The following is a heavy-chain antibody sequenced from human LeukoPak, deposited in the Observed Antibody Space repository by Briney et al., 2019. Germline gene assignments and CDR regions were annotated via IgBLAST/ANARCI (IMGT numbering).Heavy chain of an antibody. J-gene: IGHJ4*01. CDR2: ISASGGST. D-gene: IGHD3-10*02. Sequence: GGSLRLSCAASGFTFSSSAMSWVRQVPGKGLEWVSGISASGGSTYYADSVRGRFAISRDNSKNTLYLQMNSLRAEDTAVYYCAKDRTIFGEYYFDYWGHGTLVTVSS. V-gene: IGHV3-23*01. CDR3: AKDRTIFGEYYFDY. CDR1: GFTFSSSA.